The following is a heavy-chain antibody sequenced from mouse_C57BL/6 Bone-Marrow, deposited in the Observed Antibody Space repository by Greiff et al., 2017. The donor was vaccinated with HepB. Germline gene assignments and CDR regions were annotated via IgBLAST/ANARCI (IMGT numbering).Heavy chain of an antibody. CDR3: ARLFYDGYYSWFAY. Sequence: EVNLVESGGGLVQPGESLKLSCESNEYEFPSHDMSWVRKTPEKRLELVAAINSDGGSTYYPDTMERRFIISRDNTKKTLYLQMSSLRSEDTALYYGARLFYDGYYSWFAYWGQGTLVTVSA. V-gene: IGHV5-2*01. D-gene: IGHD2-3*01. CDR2: INSDGGST. J-gene: IGHJ3*01. CDR1: EYEFPSHD.